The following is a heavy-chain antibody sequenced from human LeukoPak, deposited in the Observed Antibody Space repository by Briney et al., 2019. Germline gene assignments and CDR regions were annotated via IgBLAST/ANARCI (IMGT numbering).Heavy chain of an antibody. J-gene: IGHJ6*03. Sequence: GGSLRLSCAASGFTFSSYAMHWVRQAPGKGLENVSAISSNGGSIDYANSVKGRFTISRDNSKNTLYLQMGSLRAEDMAVYYCARRNIVVVPAATIYYYYYYMDVWGKGTTVTVSS. CDR2: ISSNGGSI. CDR1: GFTFSSYA. CDR3: ARRNIVVVPAATIYYYYYYMDV. D-gene: IGHD2-2*01. V-gene: IGHV3-64*01.